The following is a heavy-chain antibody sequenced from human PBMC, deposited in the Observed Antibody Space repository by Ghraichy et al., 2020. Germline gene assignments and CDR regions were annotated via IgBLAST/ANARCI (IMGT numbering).Heavy chain of an antibody. CDR1: GFSFSSDD. CDR2: VSSGSDYI. CDR3: ARVWPVTMTS. V-gene: IGHV3-21*01. Sequence: GGSLRLSCAASGFSFSSDDMNWVRQSPGKGLEWVASVSSGSDYIYYADSVRGRFTISRDNAKKLVYLQMDSLRADDTAVYFCARVWPVTMTSWGRGSLVTVSS. D-gene: IGHD2-2*01. J-gene: IGHJ4*02.